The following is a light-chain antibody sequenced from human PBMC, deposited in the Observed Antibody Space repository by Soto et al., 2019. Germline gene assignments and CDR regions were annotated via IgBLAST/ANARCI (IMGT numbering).Light chain of an antibody. CDR3: QAWDTNAAI. Sequence: SYELTQPPSVSVSPGQTASIACSGDKLGDKFTSWYQQRPGQSPLMVIYQNNRRPSGIPERFSGSNSGNTATLTISGTQAMDEADYYCQAWDTNAAIFGGGTKLTVL. CDR2: QNN. CDR1: KLGDKF. J-gene: IGLJ2*01. V-gene: IGLV3-1*01.